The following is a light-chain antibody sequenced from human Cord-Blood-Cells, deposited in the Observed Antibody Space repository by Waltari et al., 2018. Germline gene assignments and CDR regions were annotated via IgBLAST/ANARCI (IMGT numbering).Light chain of an antibody. CDR2: GAS. V-gene: IGKV3-15*01. Sequence: EIVMTPSPATLSVSPGERATLSCRASQSVSSNLAWYQQKPGQAPRLLIYGASTRATGIPARFSGSGSGTEFTLTISSLQSEDFAVYYCQQYNNWPLTFGGGTKVETK. J-gene: IGKJ4*01. CDR3: QQYNNWPLT. CDR1: QSVSSN.